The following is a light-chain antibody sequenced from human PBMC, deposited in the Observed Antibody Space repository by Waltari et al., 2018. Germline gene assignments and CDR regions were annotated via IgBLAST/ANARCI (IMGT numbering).Light chain of an antibody. J-gene: IGKJ2*01. Sequence: DIVFTQSPDALAVSPGERATIHCTSRQSVLYSSSNQNYLAWYQQKPGQPPKLLIYWASTRESGVPDRFSGSGSGTDFTLTISSLRAEDVAVYYCQQYYSPPQTFGQGTKLEIK. CDR3: QQYYSPPQT. CDR2: WAS. CDR1: QSVLYSSSNQNY. V-gene: IGKV4-1*01.